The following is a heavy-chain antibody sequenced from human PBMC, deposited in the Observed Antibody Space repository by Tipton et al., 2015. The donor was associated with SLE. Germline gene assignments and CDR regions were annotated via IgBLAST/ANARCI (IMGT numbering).Heavy chain of an antibody. CDR2: IYYTGST. D-gene: IGHD1-7*01. CDR1: GGSISSSSYY. Sequence: TLSLTCAVSGGSISSSSYYWGWIRQPPGKGLEWIGSIYYTGSTYYNPSLNSRVTISADRSKNQFSLKLSSMTAADTAVYYCARGSPTGTTRLDYWGRGTLVTVSS. V-gene: IGHV4-39*02. CDR3: ARGSPTGTTRLDY. J-gene: IGHJ4*02.